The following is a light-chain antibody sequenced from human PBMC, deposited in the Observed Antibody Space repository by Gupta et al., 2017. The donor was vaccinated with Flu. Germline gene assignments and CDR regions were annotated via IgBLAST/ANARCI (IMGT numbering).Light chain of an antibody. CDR2: DAS. V-gene: IGKV3-15*01. CDR3: QQYNQWPS. J-gene: IGKJ4*01. Sequence: PGEGATLSCRASQSVTTDVAWYQQKPGQAPRLLMYDASTRATDVPARFSGSGSGTQFTLTIGSLQSEDFGIYYCQQYNQWPSFGGGTTVGIK. CDR1: QSVTTD.